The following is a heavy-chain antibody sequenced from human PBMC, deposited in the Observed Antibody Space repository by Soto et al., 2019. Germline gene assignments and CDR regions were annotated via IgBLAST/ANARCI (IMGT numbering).Heavy chain of an antibody. CDR2: INPRSGKT. V-gene: IGHV1-46*03. Sequence: VQLVQSGAEVKRPGASVKISCKASGDTLSTYYMHWARQAPGQGLEWMGIINPRSGKTNYPQKFQGRVTMTRDTSTTTVYMELSTLGSEDTAMYYCAVRVGYCDSSGYPFDYWGQGTLVTVSS. D-gene: IGHD3-22*01. J-gene: IGHJ4*02. CDR3: AVRVGYCDSSGYPFDY. CDR1: GDTLSTYY.